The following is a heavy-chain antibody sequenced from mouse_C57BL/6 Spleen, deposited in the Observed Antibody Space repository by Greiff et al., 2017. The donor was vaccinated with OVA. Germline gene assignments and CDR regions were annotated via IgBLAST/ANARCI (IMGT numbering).Heavy chain of an antibody. CDR3: AKKGGSSGYFDD. CDR2: INPNNGGT. D-gene: IGHD3-2*02. J-gene: IGHJ2*01. Sequence: EVQLQQSGPELVKPGASVKISCKASGYTFTDYYMNWVKQSHGKSLEWIGDINPNNGGTSYNQKFKGKATLTVDKSSSTAYMELRSLTSEDSTVYYCAKKGGSSGYFDDWGQGTTLTVSS. CDR1: GYTFTDYY. V-gene: IGHV1-26*01.